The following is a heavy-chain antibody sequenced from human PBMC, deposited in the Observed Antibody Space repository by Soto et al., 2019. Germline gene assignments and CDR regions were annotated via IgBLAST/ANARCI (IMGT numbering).Heavy chain of an antibody. CDR2: IKSKTDGGTT. D-gene: IGHD3-3*01. V-gene: IGHV3-15*01. Sequence: GGSLRLSCAASGFTFSNAWMSWVRQAPGKGLEWVGRIKSKTDGGTTDYAAPVKGRFTISRDDSKNTLYLQMHSLKTEDTAVYYCTTGRITIFGVVPTFWGQGTMVTVSS. CDR1: GFTFSNAW. J-gene: IGHJ3*01. CDR3: TTGRITIFGVVPTF.